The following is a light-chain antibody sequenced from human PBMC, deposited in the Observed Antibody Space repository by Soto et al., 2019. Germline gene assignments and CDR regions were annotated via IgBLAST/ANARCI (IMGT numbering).Light chain of an antibody. CDR1: SSDVGGYNY. Sequence: QSALTQPASVSGSPGQSITISCTGTSSDVGGYNYVSWYQQHPGKAPKFLIYEVSNRPSGVSNRFSGSKSGNTASLTISGLEAEDEDDYYCCSYTSTNTWVFGGGTKLTVL. J-gene: IGLJ3*02. CDR3: CSYTSTNTWV. V-gene: IGLV2-14*01. CDR2: EVS.